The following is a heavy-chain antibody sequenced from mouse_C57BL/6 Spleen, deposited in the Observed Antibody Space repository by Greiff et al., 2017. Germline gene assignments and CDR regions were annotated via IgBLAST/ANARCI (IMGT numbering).Heavy chain of an antibody. CDR1: GFTFSSYG. Sequence: EVHLVESGGDLVKPGGSLKLSCAASGFTFSSYGMSWVRQTPDKRLEWVATISSGGSYTYYPDSVKGRFTISRDNAKNTLYLQMSSLKSEDTAMYYCARQRNYEYIYAMDYWGQGTSVTVSS. D-gene: IGHD2-4*01. V-gene: IGHV5-6*01. J-gene: IGHJ4*01. CDR3: ARQRNYEYIYAMDY. CDR2: ISSGGSYT.